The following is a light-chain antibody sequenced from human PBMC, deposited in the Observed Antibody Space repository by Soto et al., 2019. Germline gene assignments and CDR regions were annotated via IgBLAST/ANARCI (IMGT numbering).Light chain of an antibody. CDR2: GEX. CDR1: QSVSNNY. CDR3: QQYGSSPTRT. V-gene: IGKV3-20*01. J-gene: IGKJ5*01. Sequence: IAVTQSAGTLSLSPGESATLSCRASQSVSNNYLAWYGQKPGQAPRLLXXGEXNRATGIPDRFSGSGSGTDFTLTISRLKPESFAFSHCQQYGSSPTRTFGQGTRLEIK.